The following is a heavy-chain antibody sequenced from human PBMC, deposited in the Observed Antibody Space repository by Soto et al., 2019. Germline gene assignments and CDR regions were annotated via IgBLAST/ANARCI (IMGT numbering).Heavy chain of an antibody. J-gene: IGHJ6*02. CDR1: GYTFASYY. CDR3: ARRDYYGSGSPYYYYGMVV. V-gene: IGHV1-46*01. Sequence: ASVKVSCKASGYTFASYYMHWVRQAPGQGLEWMGIINPSGGSTSYAQKFQGRVTMTRDTSTSTVYMELSSLRSEDTAVYYCARRDYYGSGSPYYYYGMVVWGQGTTVTVSS. D-gene: IGHD3-10*01. CDR2: INPSGGST.